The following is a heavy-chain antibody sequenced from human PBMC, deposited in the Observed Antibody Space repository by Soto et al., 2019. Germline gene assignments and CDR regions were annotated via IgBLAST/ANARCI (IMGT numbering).Heavy chain of an antibody. V-gene: IGHV3-30*18. CDR2: ISYDGSNK. CDR3: AKVRYYDSSGQVDY. CDR1: GFTFSSYG. J-gene: IGHJ4*02. Sequence: GGSLRLSCAASGFTFSSYGMHWVRQAPGKGLEWVAVISYDGSNKYYADSVKGRFTISRDNSKNTLYLQMNSLRAEDTAVYYCAKVRYYDSSGQVDYWGQGTLVTVSS. D-gene: IGHD3-22*01.